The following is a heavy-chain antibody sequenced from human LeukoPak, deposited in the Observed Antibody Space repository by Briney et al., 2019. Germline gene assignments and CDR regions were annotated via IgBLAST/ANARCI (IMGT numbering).Heavy chain of an antibody. CDR1: GFTFSSYG. CDR2: ISYDGSNK. Sequence: PGGSLRLSCAASGFTFSSYGMHWVSQAPGKGLEWVAVISYDGSNKYYADSVKGRFTISRDNSKNTLYLQMNSLRAEDTDVYYCAKQISYDSSGYLFDYWGQGTLVTVSS. CDR3: AKQISYDSSGYLFDY. V-gene: IGHV3-30*18. D-gene: IGHD3-22*01. J-gene: IGHJ4*02.